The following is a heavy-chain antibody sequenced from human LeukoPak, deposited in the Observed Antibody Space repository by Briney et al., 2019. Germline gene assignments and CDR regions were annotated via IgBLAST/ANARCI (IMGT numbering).Heavy chain of an antibody. CDR3: ARVLVYYYYMDV. Sequence: SETLSLTCTVSGGSISSSSYYWGWIRQPPGKGLEWIGSIYYSGSTYYNPPLKSRVTISVDTSKNQFSLKLSSVTATDTAVYYCARVLVYYYYMDVWGKGTTVTVSS. V-gene: IGHV4-39*07. D-gene: IGHD2-2*01. CDR1: GGSISSSSYY. J-gene: IGHJ6*03. CDR2: IYYSGST.